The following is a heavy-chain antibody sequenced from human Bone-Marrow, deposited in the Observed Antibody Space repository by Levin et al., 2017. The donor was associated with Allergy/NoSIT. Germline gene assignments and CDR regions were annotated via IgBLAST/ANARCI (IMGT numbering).Heavy chain of an antibody. Sequence: GESLKISCAASGFRFSDYVMNWVRQAPGKGLEWVSVISGSGDKSYYADSVKGRFTISRDSSKNTVYLQMNSLSAEDTAIYYCVRTPGALVVTPYFDYWGQGTLVTVSS. J-gene: IGHJ4*02. CDR3: VRTPGALVVTPYFDY. CDR2: ISGSGDKS. CDR1: GFRFSDYV. V-gene: IGHV3-23*01. D-gene: IGHD2-21*01.